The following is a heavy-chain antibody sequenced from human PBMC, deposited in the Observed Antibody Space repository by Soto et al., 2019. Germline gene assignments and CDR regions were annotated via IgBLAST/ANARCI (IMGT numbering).Heavy chain of an antibody. CDR2: INPSGGST. CDR1: GYTFTSYY. CDR3: AIVGAGYCSSTSCYAPFDY. V-gene: IGHV1-46*03. Sequence: GASVKVSCKASGYTFTSYYMHWVRQAPGQGLEWMGIINPSGGSTSYAQKFQGRVTMTRDTSTSTVYMELSSLRSEDTAVYYCAIVGAGYCSSTSCYAPFDYWGQGTLVTVSS. D-gene: IGHD2-2*01. J-gene: IGHJ4*02.